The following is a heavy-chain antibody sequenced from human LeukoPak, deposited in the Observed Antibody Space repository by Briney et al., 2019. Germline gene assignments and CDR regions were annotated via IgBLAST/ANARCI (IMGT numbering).Heavy chain of an antibody. CDR1: GYRFTTYW. V-gene: IGHV5-51*01. D-gene: IGHD6-13*01. CDR3: ARVMGYSNSFDYFDY. Sequence: GESLKISCKGSGYRFTTYWIGWVRQMPGKGLEWMGIIYPSDSDTRFGPSFQGQVTISVDKSISTAYLQWSSLKASDTAMYYCARVMGYSNSFDYFDYWGQGTLVTVSS. CDR2: IYPSDSDT. J-gene: IGHJ4*02.